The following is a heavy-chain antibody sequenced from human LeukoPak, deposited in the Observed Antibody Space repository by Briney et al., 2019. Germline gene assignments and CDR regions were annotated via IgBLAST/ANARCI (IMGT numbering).Heavy chain of an antibody. CDR2: IGTSTTTI. CDR3: AKAADGVPPGKPLNWFDP. J-gene: IGHJ5*02. Sequence: GGSLRLSCAASGFTFSSYTMNWVRQPPGKGLEWVSNIGTSTTTIYYADSVKGRFTISRDNAKNSLYLQMSGLRAEDTAVYYCAKAADGVPPGKPLNWFDPRGQGTLVTVSS. D-gene: IGHD2-2*02. CDR1: GFTFSSYT. V-gene: IGHV3-48*01.